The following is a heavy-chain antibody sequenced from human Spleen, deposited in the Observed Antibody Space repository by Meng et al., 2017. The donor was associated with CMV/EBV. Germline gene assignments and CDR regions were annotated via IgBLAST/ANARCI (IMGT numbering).Heavy chain of an antibody. V-gene: IGHV1-2*02. J-gene: IGHJ4*02. CDR3: AREKGPGIVVVVAAPLYY. CDR1: GYTFTGYY. D-gene: IGHD2-15*01. Sequence: ASVKVSCKASGYTFTGYYMHWVRQAPGQGLEWMGWINPNSGGTNYAQKFQGRVTMTRDTSISTACMELSRLRSEDTAVYYCAREKGPGIVVVVAAPLYYWGQGTLVTVSS. CDR2: INPNSGGT.